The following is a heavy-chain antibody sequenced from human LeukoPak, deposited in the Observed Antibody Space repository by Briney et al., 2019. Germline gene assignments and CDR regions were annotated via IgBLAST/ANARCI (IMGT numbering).Heavy chain of an antibody. CDR3: ARTSYYDFWSGFWYYFDY. V-gene: IGHV1-2*02. CDR2: INPNSGGT. D-gene: IGHD3-3*01. CDR1: GYTFTGYY. J-gene: IGHJ4*02. Sequence: ASVTVSCKASGYTFTGYYMHWVRQAPGQGLEWMGWINPNSGGTNYAQKFQGRVTMTRDTSISTAYMELSRLRSDDTAVYYCARTSYYDFWSGFWYYFDYWGQGTLVTVSS.